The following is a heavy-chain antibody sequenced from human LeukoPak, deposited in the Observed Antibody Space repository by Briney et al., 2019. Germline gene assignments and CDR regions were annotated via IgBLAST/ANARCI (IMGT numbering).Heavy chain of an antibody. CDR3: ARDFNYYYYYGMDV. CDR2: ISSSSSHI. V-gene: IGHV3-21*01. CDR1: GFTFSSYS. Sequence: GGSLRLSCAASGFTFSSYSMNWVRQAPGKGLEWVSSISSSSSHIYYADSVKGRFTISRDNAKNSLYLQMNSLRAEDTAVYYCARDFNYYYYYGMDVWGQGTTVTVSS. J-gene: IGHJ6*02.